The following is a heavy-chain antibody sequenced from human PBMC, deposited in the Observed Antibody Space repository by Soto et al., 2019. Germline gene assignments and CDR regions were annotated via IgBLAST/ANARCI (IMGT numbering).Heavy chain of an antibody. V-gene: IGHV3-30-3*01. CDR2: ISYDASNK. CDR3: VRDPVTGGYDY. Sequence: GGSLRLSCAASGFIFSSYAFDWVRQAPGKGLEWVTVISYDASNKYYADSVKGRFTISRDNSKNTLYLQMNNLIPEDTAVYYCVRDPVTGGYDYWGQGTLVTVSS. CDR1: GFIFSSYA. D-gene: IGHD5-12*01. J-gene: IGHJ4*02.